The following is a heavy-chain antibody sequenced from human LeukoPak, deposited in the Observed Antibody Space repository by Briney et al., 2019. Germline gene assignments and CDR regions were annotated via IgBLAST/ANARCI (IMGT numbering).Heavy chain of an antibody. CDR1: GFTFSSYW. Sequence: PGGSLRLSCAASGFTFSSYWMHWVRQAPGKGLLWVSRINSDGSRTIYADSMKGRFTVSRDNAKNTLYLQMNSLRAEDTAVYYCARDQYYFGSGKEHAFDIWGQGTMVTVSS. D-gene: IGHD3-10*01. J-gene: IGHJ3*02. CDR3: ARDQYYFGSGKEHAFDI. CDR2: INSDGSRT. V-gene: IGHV3-74*01.